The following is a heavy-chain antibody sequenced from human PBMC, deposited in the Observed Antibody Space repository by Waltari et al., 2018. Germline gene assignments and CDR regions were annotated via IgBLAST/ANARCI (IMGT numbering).Heavy chain of an antibody. V-gene: IGHV4-34*01. Sequence: QVQLQQWGAGLLKPSETLSLTCAVYGGSFSGYYWSWIRQPPGKGLEWIGEINHSGSTNYNPSLKSRVTISVDTSKNQFSLKLSSVTAADTAVYYCARERGRTAMVSGWGQGTLVTVSS. J-gene: IGHJ4*02. CDR3: ARERGRTAMVSG. CDR1: GGSFSGYY. CDR2: INHSGST. D-gene: IGHD5-18*01.